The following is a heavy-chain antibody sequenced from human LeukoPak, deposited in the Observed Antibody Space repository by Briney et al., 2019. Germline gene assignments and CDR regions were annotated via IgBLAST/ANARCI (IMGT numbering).Heavy chain of an antibody. CDR2: IKSNKEGGTT. CDR1: GFTFSQAW. V-gene: IGHV3-15*01. D-gene: IGHD4-17*01. J-gene: IGHJ4*02. CDR3: TTDTFVRGYGDFFDY. Sequence: GGSLRLSCAASGFTFSQAWMNWVREVPGEGVEGVGRIKSNKEGGTTDYAATVKGRFTISREDRESTRCVAMSRLKAEDSALYYCTTDTFVRGYGDFFDYWGQGTLVTVSS.